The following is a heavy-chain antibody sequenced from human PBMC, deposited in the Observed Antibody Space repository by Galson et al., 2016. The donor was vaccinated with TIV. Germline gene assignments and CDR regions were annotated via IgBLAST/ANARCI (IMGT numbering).Heavy chain of an antibody. J-gene: IGHJ4*02. Sequence: SVKVSCKASGGTFTSYAINWVRQAPGQGLEWMGVIIPAFGTVHFAQRFRGRVVMTADKPTSTAYMELSSLTFEDTAMYFCALVVGFSPHDKDGYKFLLSHLPSWGQGTRVTVSS. CDR2: IIPAFGTV. D-gene: IGHD5-24*01. CDR1: GGTFTSYA. CDR3: ALVVGFSPHDKDGYKFLLSHLPS. V-gene: IGHV1-69*06.